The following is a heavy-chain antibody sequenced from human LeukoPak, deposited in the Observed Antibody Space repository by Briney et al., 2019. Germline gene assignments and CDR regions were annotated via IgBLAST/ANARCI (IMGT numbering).Heavy chain of an antibody. J-gene: IGHJ5*02. CDR3: ARHYDMVRGVISWWFDP. D-gene: IGHD3-10*01. CDR2: IYYSGRT. CDR1: GGSLSSSSYY. V-gene: IGHV4-39*01. Sequence: PSETLSLTCTVSGGSLSSSSYYWGWIRQPPGKGLEWIGNIYYSGRTYYNPSLKSRVTISVDTSKNQFSLKLSSVTAADTAVYYCARHYDMVRGVISWWFDPWGQGTLVTVSS.